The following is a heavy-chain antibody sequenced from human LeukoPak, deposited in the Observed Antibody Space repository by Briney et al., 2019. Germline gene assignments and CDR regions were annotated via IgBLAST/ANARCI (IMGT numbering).Heavy chain of an antibody. CDR3: ARGHYGMDV. CDR1: GFKFKNYW. J-gene: IGHJ6*02. CDR2: IKPDGNEK. Sequence: GGSLRLSCAVSGFKFKNYWMTWVRQAPGKGLEWVTTIKPDGNEKYYVDSVKGQFTIARDNAKNSLYLQMNSLRVEDTSVYYCARGHYGMDVWGQGTTVTVSS. V-gene: IGHV3-7*01.